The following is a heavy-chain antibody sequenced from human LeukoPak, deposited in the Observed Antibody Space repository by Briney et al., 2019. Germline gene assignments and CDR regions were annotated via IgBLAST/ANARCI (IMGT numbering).Heavy chain of an antibody. Sequence: PGRYLRLSCAASGFTFSSYGMHWLRQAPGLGLEWVAVIWYDGSNKYYADSVKGPFTISRDNSKNTLYLQMNSLRAEDTAVYYCARVGLSTFDYWGQGTLVTVSS. CDR1: GFTFSSYG. J-gene: IGHJ4*02. CDR3: ARVGLSTFDY. V-gene: IGHV3-33*01. CDR2: IWYDGSNK. D-gene: IGHD5/OR15-5a*01.